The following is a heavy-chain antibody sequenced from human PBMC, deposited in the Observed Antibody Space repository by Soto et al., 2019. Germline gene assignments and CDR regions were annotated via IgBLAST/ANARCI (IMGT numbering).Heavy chain of an antibody. D-gene: IGHD6-19*01. CDR3: VRDQGSGWTQDYYYGMDV. J-gene: IGHJ6*02. Sequence: GGSLRLSCAASGFSFTNFAMSWVRQAPGKGLEWVAGIGASGDITWYADSVKGRLSISRDNSKNTLYLQMNSLRAEDTAVYYCVRDQGSGWTQDYYYGMDVWGQGTTVPVSS. CDR2: IGASGDIT. V-gene: IGHV3-23*01. CDR1: GFSFTNFA.